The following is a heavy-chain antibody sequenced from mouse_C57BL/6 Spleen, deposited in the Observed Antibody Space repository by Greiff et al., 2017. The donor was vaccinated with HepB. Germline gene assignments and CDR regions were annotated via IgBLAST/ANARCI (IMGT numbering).Heavy chain of an antibody. D-gene: IGHD1-1*01. Sequence: EVKLMESGGDLVKPGGSLKLSCAASGFTFSSYGMSWVRQTPDKRLEWVATISSGGSYTYYPDSVKGRFTISRDNAKNTLYLQMSSLKSEDTAMYYCARPITTVVGDWFAYWGQGTLVTVSA. J-gene: IGHJ3*01. V-gene: IGHV5-6*01. CDR2: ISSGGSYT. CDR1: GFTFSSYG. CDR3: ARPITTVVGDWFAY.